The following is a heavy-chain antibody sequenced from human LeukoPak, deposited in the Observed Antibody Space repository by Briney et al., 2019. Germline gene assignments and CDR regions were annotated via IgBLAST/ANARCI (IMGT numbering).Heavy chain of an antibody. D-gene: IGHD6-13*01. V-gene: IGHV3-9*01. CDR1: GFTFDDYA. CDR2: ISWNSGSI. J-gene: IGHJ4*02. CDR3: ARGQQL. Sequence: SGRSLRLSCAASGFTFDDYAMHWVRQAPGKGLEWVSGISWNSGSIGYADSVKGRFTISRDNAKNSLYLQKNSLRAEDTAVYYCARGQQLWGQGTLVTVSS.